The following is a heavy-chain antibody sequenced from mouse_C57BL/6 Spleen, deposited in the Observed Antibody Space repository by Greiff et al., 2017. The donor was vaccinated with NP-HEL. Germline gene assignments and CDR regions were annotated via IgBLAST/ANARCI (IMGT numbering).Heavy chain of an antibody. J-gene: IGHJ1*03. D-gene: IGHD4-1*01. CDR1: GYAFTNYL. Sequence: VQLQQSGAELVRPGTSVKVSCKASGYAFTNYLIEWVKQRPGQGLEWIGVINPGSGGTNYNEKFKGKATLTADKSSSTAYMQLSSLTSEDSAVYFCARSNWDGWYFDVWGTGTTVTVSS. CDR3: ARSNWDGWYFDV. V-gene: IGHV1-54*01. CDR2: INPGSGGT.